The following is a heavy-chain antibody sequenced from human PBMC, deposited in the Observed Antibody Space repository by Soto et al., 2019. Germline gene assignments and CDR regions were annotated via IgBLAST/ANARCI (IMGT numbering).Heavy chain of an antibody. Sequence: EMQLLESGGALEQPGGSLRLSCAASGLTFSAYAMTWVRLPPGRGLDYVSAITSTGDKSWYADPVKDRFTVSRDNSKSTLYLQMDRVRDEGTAIYYCAKAPRGGVYVVWYFDLWGRGTLVTVSS. CDR3: AKAPRGGVYVVWYFDL. D-gene: IGHD5-12*01. J-gene: IGHJ2*01. CDR2: ITSTGDKS. V-gene: IGHV3-23*01. CDR1: GLTFSAYA.